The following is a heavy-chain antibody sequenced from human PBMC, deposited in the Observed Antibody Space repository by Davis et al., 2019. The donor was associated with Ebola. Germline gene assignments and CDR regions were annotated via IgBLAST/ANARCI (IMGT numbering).Heavy chain of an antibody. CDR2: LSYSGHF. CDR3: ARDRWLAVTSHYYYMDV. CDR1: GDSLGDNY. D-gene: IGHD5-24*01. V-gene: IGHV4-59*01. Sequence: GSLRLSCTVSGDSLGDNYCCWIRQSPGKGLEWIGYLSYSGHFNSNPSLGGRVSISVDTSKTQFSLKLSSVTAADTAVYYCARDRWLAVTSHYYYMDVWGKGTTVTVSS. J-gene: IGHJ6*03.